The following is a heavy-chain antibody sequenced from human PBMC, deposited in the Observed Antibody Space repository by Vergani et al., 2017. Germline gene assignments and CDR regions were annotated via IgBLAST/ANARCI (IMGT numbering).Heavy chain of an antibody. D-gene: IGHD2-8*02. CDR2: ISSSSSYI. CDR3: ARHGPHGVLHYYYYYYRDV. V-gene: IGHV3-21*01. J-gene: IGHJ6*03. CDR1: GFTFSSYS. Sequence: EVQLVESGGGLVKPGGSLRLSCAASGFTFSSYSMNWVRQAPGKGLEWVSSISSSSSYIYYADSVKGRFTISRDNAKNSLYLQMNSLRAEDTSVYYCARHGPHGVLHYYYYYYRDVWAKGTTVTVSS.